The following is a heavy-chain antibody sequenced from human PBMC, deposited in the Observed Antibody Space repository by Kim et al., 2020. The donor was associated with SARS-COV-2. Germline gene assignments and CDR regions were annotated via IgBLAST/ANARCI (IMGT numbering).Heavy chain of an antibody. CDR2: ISTDGNSA. Sequence: GGSLRLSCAASGFRFSSYVIHWVRQAPGKGLEYVSAISTDGNSAYYADSVKGRFTLSRANSKNPVYLQMGSLRAEAVAVYYCGRAYFYNYMDVWGKGTSV. J-gene: IGHJ6*03. V-gene: IGHV3-64*02. CDR3: GRAYFYNYMDV. CDR1: GFRFSSYV.